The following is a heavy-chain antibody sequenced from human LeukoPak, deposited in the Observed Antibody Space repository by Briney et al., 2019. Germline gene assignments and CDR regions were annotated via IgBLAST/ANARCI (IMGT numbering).Heavy chain of an antibody. V-gene: IGHV3-30*04. CDR3: ASVLDY. Sequence: PGRSLRLSCAASGFTFSSFAMHWVRQAPGKGLEWVAVIAYDGSNKYYADSVRGRFTISRDNSKNTVYLQMNNLKTEDTAVYYCASVLDYWGQGILVTVPS. CDR2: IAYDGSNK. J-gene: IGHJ4*02. CDR1: GFTFSSFA.